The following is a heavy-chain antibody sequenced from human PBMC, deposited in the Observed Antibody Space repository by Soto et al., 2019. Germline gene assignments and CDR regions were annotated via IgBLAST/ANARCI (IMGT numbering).Heavy chain of an antibody. CDR3: TGHYSSSWYPPFDY. D-gene: IGHD6-13*01. J-gene: IGHJ4*02. CDR2: IRSKANSYAT. Sequence: GGSLRLSCAASGFTFSGSAMHWVRQASGKGLEWVGRIRSKANSYATAYAASVKGRFTISRDDSKNTAYLQMNSLKTEDTAVYYCTGHYSSSWYPPFDYWGQGTLVTVSS. V-gene: IGHV3-73*01. CDR1: GFTFSGSA.